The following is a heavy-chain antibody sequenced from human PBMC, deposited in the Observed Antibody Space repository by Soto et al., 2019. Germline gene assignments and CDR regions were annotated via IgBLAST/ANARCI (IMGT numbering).Heavy chain of an antibody. CDR2: ISSSSRSM. D-gene: IGHD2-2*01. Sequence: PGGSLRLSCAASGFTFSSYSMNWVRQAPGKGLEWVSYISSSSRSMYYADSVKGRFSISRDNAKNSVYLQMNILRAEDTAVYYCESDAASDQFDYWGQGTLVTVSS. V-gene: IGHV3-48*01. CDR3: ESDAASDQFDY. J-gene: IGHJ4*02. CDR1: GFTFSSYS.